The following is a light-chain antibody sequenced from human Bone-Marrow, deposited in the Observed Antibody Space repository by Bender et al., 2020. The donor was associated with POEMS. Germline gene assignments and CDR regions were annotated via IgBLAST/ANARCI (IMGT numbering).Light chain of an antibody. J-gene: IGLJ2*01. CDR3: SSYAGSNNLV. Sequence: QSALTQPASVSGSPGQSITISCTGTRSDVGGYNYVTWYQQHPDRAPRLIIYDVTNRPSGVSDRFSGSKSGNTASLTVSGLQAEDEADYYCSSYAGSNNLVFGGGTKLTVL. CDR2: DVT. V-gene: IGLV2-14*03. CDR1: RSDVGGYNY.